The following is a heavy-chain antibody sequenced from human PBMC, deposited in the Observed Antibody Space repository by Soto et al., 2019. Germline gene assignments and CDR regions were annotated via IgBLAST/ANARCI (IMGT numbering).Heavy chain of an antibody. J-gene: IGHJ6*02. D-gene: IGHD3-3*01. CDR3: ARLYYDFWSGPVYYYCCMVV. CDR1: GGSISSSNW. V-gene: IGHV4-4*02. Sequence: PSETLSLTCAVSGGSISSSNWWSWVRQPPGKGLEWIGEIYHSGSTNYNPSLKSRVTISVDKSKNQFSLKLSSVTAADTAVYYCARLYYDFWSGPVYYYCCMVVCGQGTTVTGSS. CDR2: IYHSGST.